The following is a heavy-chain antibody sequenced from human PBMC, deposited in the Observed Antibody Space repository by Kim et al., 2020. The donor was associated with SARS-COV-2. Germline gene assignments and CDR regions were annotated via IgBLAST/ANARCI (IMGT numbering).Heavy chain of an antibody. Sequence: SETLSLTCAVYGGSFSGYYWSWIRQPPGKGLEWIGEINHSGSTNYNPSLKRRVTISVDTSKNQFSLKLSSVTAADTAVYYCARVRVGATFRRPLDYWGQGTLVTVSS. CDR2: INHSGST. D-gene: IGHD1-26*01. CDR1: GGSFSGYY. J-gene: IGHJ4*02. V-gene: IGHV4-34*01. CDR3: ARVRVGATFRRPLDY.